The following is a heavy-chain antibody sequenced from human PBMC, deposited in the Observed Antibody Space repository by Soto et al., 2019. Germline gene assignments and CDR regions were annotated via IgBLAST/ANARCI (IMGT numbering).Heavy chain of an antibody. Sequence: LALTCIVSGESISSSSYYWGWIRQPPGKGLEWIGSIYYGGRTYYNPSFKSRVTISIDTSKNQFSLKLSSVTATDTAVYYCARQRTTVVTQAYFDHWGQGALVTVSS. V-gene: IGHV4-39*01. CDR1: GESISSSSYY. CDR2: IYYGGRT. D-gene: IGHD2-21*02. J-gene: IGHJ4*02. CDR3: ARQRTTVVTQAYFDH.